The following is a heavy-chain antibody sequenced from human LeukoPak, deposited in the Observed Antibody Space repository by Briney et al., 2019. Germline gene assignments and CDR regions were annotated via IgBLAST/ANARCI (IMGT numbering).Heavy chain of an antibody. Sequence: PGGSLRLSCAASGFTFHHYVMNWVRQAPGKGLDWVSSISGSGDRTYYADSVKGRFTVSRDNSKNTIYLQMNSLRAEDTAVYYCAKDPRPGWCSPNGVCYDTAGADDAFDIWGQGTMVTVSS. CDR3: AKDPRPGWCSPNGVCYDTAGADDAFDI. CDR2: ISGSGDRT. CDR1: GFTFHHYV. J-gene: IGHJ3*02. D-gene: IGHD2-8*01. V-gene: IGHV3-23*01.